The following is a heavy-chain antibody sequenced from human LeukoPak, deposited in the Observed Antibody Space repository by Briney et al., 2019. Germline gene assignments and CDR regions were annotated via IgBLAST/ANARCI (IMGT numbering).Heavy chain of an antibody. CDR3: ARVGILEGIVVVVAARRGPFDY. J-gene: IGHJ4*02. CDR2: IYPGDSDT. D-gene: IGHD2-15*01. V-gene: IGHV5-51*01. CDR1: GYSFTSYW. Sequence: GESLKISCKGSGYSFTSYWIGWVRQMPGKGLEWMGIIYPGDSDTRYSPSFQGQVTISADKSISTAYLQWSSLKASDTAMYYCARVGILEGIVVVVAARRGPFDYWGQGTLVTVSS.